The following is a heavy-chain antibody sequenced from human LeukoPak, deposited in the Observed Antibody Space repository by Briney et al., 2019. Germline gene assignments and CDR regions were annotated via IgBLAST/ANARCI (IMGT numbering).Heavy chain of an antibody. V-gene: IGHV1-8*03. CDR1: GYTFTSYD. Sequence: ASVNVSCKASGYTFTSYDINWVRQATGQGLEWMGWMNPNSGNTGYAQKFQGRVTITRNTSISTAYMELSSLRSEDTAVYYCARGDDFWSGRDPYYYYMDVWGKGTTVTVSS. J-gene: IGHJ6*03. CDR3: ARGDDFWSGRDPYYYYMDV. D-gene: IGHD3-3*01. CDR2: MNPNSGNT.